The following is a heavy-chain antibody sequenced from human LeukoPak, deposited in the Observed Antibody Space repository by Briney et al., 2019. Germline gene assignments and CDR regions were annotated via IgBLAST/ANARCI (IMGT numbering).Heavy chain of an antibody. D-gene: IGHD3-16*01. CDR1: GGTFSSYA. Sequence: SVKVSCKASGGTFSSYAISWVRQAPGQGREWMGGIIPIFGTANYAQKFQGRVTITADKSTSTAYMELSSLRSEDTAVYYCARLGSLLTPFDYWGQGTLVTVSS. J-gene: IGHJ4*02. V-gene: IGHV1-69*06. CDR3: ARLGSLLTPFDY. CDR2: IIPIFGTA.